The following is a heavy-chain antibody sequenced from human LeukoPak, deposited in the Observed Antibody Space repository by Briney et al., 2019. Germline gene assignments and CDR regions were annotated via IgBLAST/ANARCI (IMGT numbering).Heavy chain of an antibody. D-gene: IGHD3-10*01. J-gene: IGHJ4*02. Sequence: SQTLSLTCTVSGDSISSGDYYWSWIRQPAGKGLEWIGRISSSGSTNYNPSLKSRVTISIDTSKNQFSLKLTSETAADTAVYYCSRVPSTLWFGELSPYYFDYWGQGTLVTVSS. CDR2: ISSSGST. CDR3: SRVPSTLWFGELSPYYFDY. CDR1: GDSISSGDYY. V-gene: IGHV4-61*02.